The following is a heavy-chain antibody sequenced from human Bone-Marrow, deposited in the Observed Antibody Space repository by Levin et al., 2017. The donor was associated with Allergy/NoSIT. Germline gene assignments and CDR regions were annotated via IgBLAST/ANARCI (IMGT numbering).Heavy chain of an antibody. CDR3: AREGRGDYPVFDS. V-gene: IGHV3-11*01. CDR2: ISSSGSAI. CDR1: GFTFSDYY. Sequence: GGSLRLSCAASGFTFSDYYMSWIRQAPGKGLEWISYISSSGSAIYYADSVKGRFTISRDNAEKSLDLQMNTLSAEDTAIYYCAREGRGDYPVFDSWGQGILVIVSS. D-gene: IGHD3-16*01. J-gene: IGHJ4*02.